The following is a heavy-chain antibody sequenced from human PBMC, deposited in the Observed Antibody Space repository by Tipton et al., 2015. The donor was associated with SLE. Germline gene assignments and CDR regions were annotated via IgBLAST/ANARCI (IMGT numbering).Heavy chain of an antibody. CDR3: ARGYCSGGSCSYWYFDL. D-gene: IGHD2-15*01. V-gene: IGHV4-4*02. J-gene: IGHJ2*01. CDR1: GGSISSSNW. CDR2: INHSGST. Sequence: TLSLTCAVSGGSISSSNWWSWIRQPPGKGLEWIGEINHSGSTNYNPSLKSRVTISVDTSKNQFSLKLSSVTAADTAVYYCARGYCSGGSCSYWYFDLWGRGTLVTVSS.